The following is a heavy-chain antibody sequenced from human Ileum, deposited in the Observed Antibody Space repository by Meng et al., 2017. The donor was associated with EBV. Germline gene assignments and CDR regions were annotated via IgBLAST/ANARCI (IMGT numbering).Heavy chain of an antibody. V-gene: IGHV6-1*01. J-gene: IGHJ5*02. CDR1: GDSVSSDKTA. CDR3: ATSRIAKFDR. Sequence: FQLQEAGPGLVQPSQSLSLSCVSSGDSVSSDKTAWNWIRQSPSRGLEWLGRTYRRSRWYYDYALSVKSRINISPDTSKNQVSLQLNSVTDEDTGIYYCATSRIAKFDRWGQGTLVTVSS. CDR2: TYRRSRWYY.